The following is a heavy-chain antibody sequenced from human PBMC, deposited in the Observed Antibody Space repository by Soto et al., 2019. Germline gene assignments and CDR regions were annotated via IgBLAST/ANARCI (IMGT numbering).Heavy chain of an antibody. CDR2: ISAYNGNT. V-gene: IGHV1-18*01. J-gene: IGHJ4*02. Sequence: QVQLVQSGAEVKKPGASVKVSCKASGYTFTSYGISWVRQAPGQGRVWMGWISAYNGNTNYAQKLQGRVTMTIDTSTSTAYMELRSLRSGDTAVYYCARDLYWSRESTFDYWGQGTLVTVSS. CDR3: ARDLYWSRESTFDY. CDR1: GYTFTSYG. D-gene: IGHD2-15*01.